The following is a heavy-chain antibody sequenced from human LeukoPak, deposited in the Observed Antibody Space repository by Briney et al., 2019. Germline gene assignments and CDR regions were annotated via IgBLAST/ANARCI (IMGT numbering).Heavy chain of an antibody. CDR1: GFTFSNYA. D-gene: IGHD3-22*01. Sequence: GGSLRLSCAASGFTFSNYAMSWVCQAPGKGLEWVSAISGNGGGTYYADSVKGRFTISRDNSKNTLYPQMKSLRAEDTAVYYCAKGTKVIVVDNYFDYWGQGTLVTVSS. CDR2: ISGNGGGT. CDR3: AKGTKVIVVDNYFDY. J-gene: IGHJ4*02. V-gene: IGHV3-23*01.